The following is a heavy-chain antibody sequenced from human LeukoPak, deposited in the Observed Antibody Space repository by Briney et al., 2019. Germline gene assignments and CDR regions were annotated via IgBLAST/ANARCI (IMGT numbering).Heavy chain of an antibody. CDR2: ISSSGSTI. D-gene: IGHD1/OR15-1a*01. CDR1: GLTFSTYS. J-gene: IGHJ3*02. CDR3: ARDQLEQPGGDAFDI. Sequence: PGGSLRLSCAASGLTFSTYSMNWVRQAPGKGLEWVSYISSSGSTIYYADSVKGRFTISRDNAKNSLYLQMNSLRAEDTAVYYCARDQLEQPGGDAFDIWGQGTMVTVSS. V-gene: IGHV3-48*04.